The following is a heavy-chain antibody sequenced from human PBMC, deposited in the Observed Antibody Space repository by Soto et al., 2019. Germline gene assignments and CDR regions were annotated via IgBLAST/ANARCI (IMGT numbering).Heavy chain of an antibody. D-gene: IGHD3-10*01. J-gene: IGHJ5*02. CDR2: IHYTGST. CDR1: GDSISSGDYY. CDR3: ARGFGDSSVGFDP. V-gene: IGHV4-30-4*01. Sequence: SETLSLTCTVSGDSISSGDYYWSWIRQAPGKDLEWIGYIHYTGSTLNNPSLKSRITMSVDTSKNQFSLNLSSVADADTAVYFCARGFGDSSVGFDPWGQGILVT.